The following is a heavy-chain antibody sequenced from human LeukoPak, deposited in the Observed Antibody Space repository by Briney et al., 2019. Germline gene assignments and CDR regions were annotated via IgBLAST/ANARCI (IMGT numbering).Heavy chain of an antibody. Sequence: QPGGSLRLSYAAPGFTVSSNYMSWVRQAPGKGLEWVSVIYSGGSTYYADSVKGRFTISRDNSKNTLYLQMNSLRAEDTAVYYCARGHDYGDYVDYWGQGTLVTVSS. CDR3: ARGHDYGDYVDY. D-gene: IGHD4-17*01. J-gene: IGHJ4*02. V-gene: IGHV3-53*01. CDR1: GFTVSSNY. CDR2: IYSGGST.